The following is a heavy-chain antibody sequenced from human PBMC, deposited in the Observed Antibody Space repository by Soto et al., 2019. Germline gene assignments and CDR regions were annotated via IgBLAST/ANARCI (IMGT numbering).Heavy chain of an antibody. CDR2: LNPGGGTT. Sequence: GASVKVSCKASGYTFTNYYMHWVRQAPGQGLECMGILNPGGGTTTYAQRFQGRLTMTSDTSTSTVYMELTSLRSDDTAVYYCARALPRSSGYSYGALDYWGQGALVTVSS. CDR1: GYTFTNYY. CDR3: ARALPRSSGYSYGALDY. J-gene: IGHJ4*02. D-gene: IGHD5-18*01. V-gene: IGHV1-46*01.